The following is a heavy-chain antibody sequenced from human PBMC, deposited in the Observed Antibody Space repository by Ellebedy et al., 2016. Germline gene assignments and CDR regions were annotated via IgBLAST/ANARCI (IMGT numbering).Heavy chain of an antibody. J-gene: IGHJ4*02. CDR2: IKPDGSER. V-gene: IGHV3-7*01. CDR3: ARGRLGLDY. D-gene: IGHD3-16*01. Sequence: GGSLRLSCAASGFTLSVFSMSWVRQAPGKGLEWVADIKPDGSERNYVDSVKGRFTVSRDNAENSLYLQMNNLRVDDTAVYFCARGRLGLDYWGQGALVTVSS. CDR1: GFTLSVFS.